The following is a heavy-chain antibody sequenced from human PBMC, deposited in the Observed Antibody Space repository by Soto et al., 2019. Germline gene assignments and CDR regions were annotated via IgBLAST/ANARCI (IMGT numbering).Heavy chain of an antibody. J-gene: IGHJ4*02. CDR2: IFSSGRT. D-gene: IGHD1-26*01. Sequence: VQLQESGPGLVKPSDTLSLSCTVSGASLLSSYWSWVRQPAGKGLEWIGHIFSSGRTSSNPPLKNRLTLSIDTSKNVFSLNLSSVTAADTAVYYCAKGWDEKYFDSWGQGSLVIVSS. CDR3: AKGWDEKYFDS. V-gene: IGHV4-4*07. CDR1: GASLLSSY.